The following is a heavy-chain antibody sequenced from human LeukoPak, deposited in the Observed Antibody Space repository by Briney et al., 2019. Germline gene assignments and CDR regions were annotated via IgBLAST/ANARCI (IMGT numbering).Heavy chain of an antibody. Sequence: GGSLRLSCVASGLTFTNYGMSWVRQAPGKGLEWVSSLSSSGNNIYYAGSVKGRFTISRDNSKNTLYLQMNSLRAEDTALYYCARAPSSSWYGYFAYWGQGTLVTVSS. CDR3: ARAPSSSWYGYFAY. J-gene: IGHJ4*02. CDR1: GLTFTNYG. D-gene: IGHD6-13*01. V-gene: IGHV3-23*01. CDR2: LSSSGNNI.